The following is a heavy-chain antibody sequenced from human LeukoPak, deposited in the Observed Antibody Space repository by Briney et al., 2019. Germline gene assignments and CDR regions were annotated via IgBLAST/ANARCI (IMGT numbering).Heavy chain of an antibody. CDR3: ARESAAGCY. V-gene: IGHV3-21*04. D-gene: IGHD6-13*01. CDR2: ISSSSSYV. Sequence: GGSLRLSCVASGFTFSSYSMNWVRQAPGKGLEWVASISSSSSYVFYAESVRGRFTISRDNAKTSLSLQMDSLRAEDTAVYYCARESAAGCYWGQGTLVTVSS. J-gene: IGHJ4*02. CDR1: GFTFSSYS.